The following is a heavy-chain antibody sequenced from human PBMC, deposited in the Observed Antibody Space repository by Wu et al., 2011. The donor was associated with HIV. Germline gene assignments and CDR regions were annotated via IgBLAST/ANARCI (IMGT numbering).Heavy chain of an antibody. Sequence: QVQLVQSGAEVKKPGASVKVSCKASGYTFIGYYMHWVRQAPGQGLEWMGWINPNSGGTSFAQKFQGRVTMTRDTSISTAYMELSRLKSDDTAVYYCARREFQLLVFSDKYFYYYMDVWGKGTTVTVSS. D-gene: IGHD2-2*01. V-gene: IGHV1-2*02. CDR1: GYTFIGYY. J-gene: IGHJ6*03. CDR2: INPNSGGT. CDR3: ARREFQLLVFSDKYFYYYMDV.